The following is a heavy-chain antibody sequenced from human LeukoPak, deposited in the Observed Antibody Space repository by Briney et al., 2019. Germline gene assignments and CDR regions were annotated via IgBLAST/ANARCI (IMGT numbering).Heavy chain of an antibody. J-gene: IGHJ4*02. Sequence: GGSLRLSCAASGVTFSSYAMSWVRQAPGKGLEWVSAISGSGGSTYYADSVKGRFTISRDNSKNTLYLQMNSLRAEDTAVYYCASSTQYYYDSSGYLGYWGQGTLVTVSS. D-gene: IGHD3-22*01. CDR1: GVTFSSYA. CDR2: ISGSGGST. CDR3: ASSTQYYYDSSGYLGY. V-gene: IGHV3-23*01.